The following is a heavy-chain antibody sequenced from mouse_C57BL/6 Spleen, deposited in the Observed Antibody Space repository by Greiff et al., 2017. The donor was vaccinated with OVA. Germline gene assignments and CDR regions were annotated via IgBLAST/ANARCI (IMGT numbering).Heavy chain of an antibody. CDR3: ARRGDYGYDYAMDY. CDR1: GYTFTSYG. CDR2: IYPRSGNT. D-gene: IGHD2-2*01. V-gene: IGHV1-81*01. Sequence: QVQLQQSGAELARPGASVKLSCKASGYTFTSYGISWVKQRTGQGLEWIGEIYPRSGNTYYNEKFKGKATLTADKSSSTAYMELRSLTSEDSAVYFCARRGDYGYDYAMDYWGQGTSVTVSS. J-gene: IGHJ4*01.